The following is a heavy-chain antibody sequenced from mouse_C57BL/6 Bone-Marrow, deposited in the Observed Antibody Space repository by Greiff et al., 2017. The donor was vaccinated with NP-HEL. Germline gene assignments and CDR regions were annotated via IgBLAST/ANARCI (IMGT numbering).Heavy chain of an antibody. CDR2: IDPSDSYT. Sequence: QVQLQQPGAELVMPGASVKLSCKASGYTFTSYWMHWVKQRPGQGLEWIGEIDPSDSYTNYNQKFKGKSTLTVDKSSSTADMQLSSLTSEDSAVYYCAREESIVQYYFDYWGQGTTLTVSS. J-gene: IGHJ2*01. V-gene: IGHV1-69*01. CDR3: AREESIVQYYFDY. CDR1: GYTFTSYW. D-gene: IGHD2-12*01.